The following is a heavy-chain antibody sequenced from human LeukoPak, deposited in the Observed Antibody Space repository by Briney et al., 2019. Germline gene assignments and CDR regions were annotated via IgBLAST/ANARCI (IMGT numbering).Heavy chain of an antibody. D-gene: IGHD3-10*01. CDR1: GFTVSSNY. V-gene: IGHV3-66*01. J-gene: IGHJ5*02. Sequence: GGSLRLSCAASGFTVSSNYMSWVRQAPGKGLEWVSVIYSGGSTYYADSVKGRFTISRDNSKNTLYLQMNSLRAEDTAVYYCARDQGFMVRGVSFDPWGQGTLVTVSS. CDR3: ARDQGFMVRGVSFDP. CDR2: IYSGGST.